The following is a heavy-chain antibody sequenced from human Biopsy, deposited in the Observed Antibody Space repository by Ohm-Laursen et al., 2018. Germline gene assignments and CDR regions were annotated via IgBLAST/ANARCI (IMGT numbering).Heavy chain of an antibody. CDR2: ISASGNHI. Sequence: SLRLSCTASGFTFSGFSMNWVRPAPGKGLEWVSSISASGNHIYYTDSVKGRFTVSRDNGKNSVYLQMNSLRVEDTAAYYCARDGEAKYCKHGVCPSDFWGQGTLVTVSS. CDR3: ARDGEAKYCKHGVCPSDF. V-gene: IGHV3-21*01. CDR1: GFTFSGFS. D-gene: IGHD2-8*01. J-gene: IGHJ4*02.